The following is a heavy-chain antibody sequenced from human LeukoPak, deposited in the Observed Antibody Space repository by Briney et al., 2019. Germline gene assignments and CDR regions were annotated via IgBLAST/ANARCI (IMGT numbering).Heavy chain of an antibody. V-gene: IGHV3-15*01. J-gene: IGHJ4*02. CDR1: GFSFSNAW. D-gene: IGHD6-13*01. CDR2: ITSKADGGTR. CDR3: TTNAAVGTWEVFDY. Sequence: PGGSLRLSCTASGFSFSNAWVSWVRQAPGKGLEWVGRITSKADGGTRDYAAPVKGRFTISRDDSKNTVYLQMNSLKTEDTAVYYCTTNAAVGTWEVFDYWGQGTLVTVSS.